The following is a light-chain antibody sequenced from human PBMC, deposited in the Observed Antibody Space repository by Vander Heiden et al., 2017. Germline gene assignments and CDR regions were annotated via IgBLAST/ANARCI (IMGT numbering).Light chain of an antibody. CDR3: QQDDSTPHT. CDR2: WAS. Sequence: DIVMTQSPDPLAVSLGERATINCKSSQSVLYSSNNKNYLACYQQNPGQPPKLLIYWASTPDSGVPDRFSGSASATDFTLTISILHAEDVAVYYCQQDDSTPHTFGQGTKLEIK. V-gene: IGKV4-1*01. J-gene: IGKJ2*01. CDR1: QSVLYSSNNKNY.